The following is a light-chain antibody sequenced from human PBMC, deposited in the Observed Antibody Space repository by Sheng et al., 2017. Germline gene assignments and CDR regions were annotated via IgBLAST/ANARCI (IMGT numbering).Light chain of an antibody. J-gene: IGLJ1*01. CDR2: DDT. V-gene: IGLV3-21*03. CDR3: QVWDSTSFYV. Sequence: SYVLTQPPSVSVAPEKTASITCGGDKIGSKRVQWYQQKPGQAPVLVIYDDTDRPSGIPERFSGSNSGNTATLTISRVEAGDEADYYCQVWDSTSFYVFGIGTKVTVL. CDR1: KIGSKR.